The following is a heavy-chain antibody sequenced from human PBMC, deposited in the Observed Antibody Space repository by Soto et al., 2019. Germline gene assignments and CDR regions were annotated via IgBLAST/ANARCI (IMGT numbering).Heavy chain of an antibody. J-gene: IGHJ6*03. CDR3: ARGLILWFGELSRRGGYYYYMDV. CDR2: INDSGNI. D-gene: IGHD3-10*01. V-gene: IGHV4-34*01. Sequence: QVQLQKWGAGLLKPSETLSLTCAVYGGSLSGYQWTWIRQTPGKGLEWIGEINDSGNINYNPSLKSRLTILVDTAKQQISLKLSSVTAADTAVYYCARGLILWFGELSRRGGYYYYMDVWGKGTAVTVSS. CDR1: GGSLSGYQ.